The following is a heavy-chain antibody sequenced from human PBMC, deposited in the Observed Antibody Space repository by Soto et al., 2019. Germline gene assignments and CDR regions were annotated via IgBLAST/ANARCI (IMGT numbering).Heavy chain of an antibody. V-gene: IGHV5-51*01. CDR2: IYPGDSVT. Sequence: PGASQKISCKGRGYNFAGYWSARFRQIPGKGLEWMGIIYPGDSVTRYSPSFHGQATISPDKPIPTAYLQWSSLKASDTAMYYCARPNYHDSSGPLAYWGKGTLVTVSS. CDR3: ARPNYHDSSGPLAY. J-gene: IGHJ4*02. CDR1: GYNFAGYW. D-gene: IGHD3-22*01.